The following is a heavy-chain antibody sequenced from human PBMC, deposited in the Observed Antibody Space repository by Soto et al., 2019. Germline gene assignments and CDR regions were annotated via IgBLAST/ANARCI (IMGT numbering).Heavy chain of an antibody. CDR3: ARDESSSGWQQGDAFDI. V-gene: IGHV1-69*13. Sequence: GASVKVSCKASGGTFSSYAISWVRQAPGQGLEWMGGIIPIFGTANYAQKFQGRVTITADESTSTAYMELSSLRSEDTAVYYCARDESSSGWQQGDAFDIWGQGTMVTVSS. CDR2: IIPIFGTA. CDR1: GGTFSSYA. D-gene: IGHD6-19*01. J-gene: IGHJ3*02.